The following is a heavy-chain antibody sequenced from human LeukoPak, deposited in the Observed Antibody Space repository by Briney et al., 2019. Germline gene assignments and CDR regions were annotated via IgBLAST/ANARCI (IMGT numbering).Heavy chain of an antibody. V-gene: IGHV3-23*01. J-gene: IGHJ4*02. Sequence: GGSLRLSCAASGLTFYSYGVSWVRQAPGKGLEWVSGISGSGDTTYYADSVKGRFTISRDNSKNTLYLQMNSLRVEDTGVYYCAKGHSAHGTGFDCWGQGTQVAVSS. D-gene: IGHD1-14*01. CDR1: GLTFYSYG. CDR3: AKGHSAHGTGFDC. CDR2: ISGSGDTT.